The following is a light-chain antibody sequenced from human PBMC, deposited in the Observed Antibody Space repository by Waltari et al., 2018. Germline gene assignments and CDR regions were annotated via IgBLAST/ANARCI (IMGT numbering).Light chain of an antibody. V-gene: IGKV4-1*01. J-gene: IGKJ2*01. CDR3: QQHYRTPYT. CDR1: QSLLFDSNNMNY. CDR2: WAS. Sequence: DIVVTQSPDSLAVSLGERATITCNSSQSLLFDSNNMNYLSWYQQRPGQPPRLLIFWASARESGVPDRFTGSGSGTHFTLTISGLQAEDVAVYYCQQHYRTPYTFGLGTRLEIK.